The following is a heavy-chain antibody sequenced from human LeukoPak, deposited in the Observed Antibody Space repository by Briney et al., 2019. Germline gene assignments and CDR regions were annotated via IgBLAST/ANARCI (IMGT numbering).Heavy chain of an antibody. Sequence: GGSLRLSCAASGFTFSSYSMNWVRQAPGKGLEWVSSISSSSYIYYADSVKGRFTISRDNAKNSLYLQMNSLRAEDTAVYYCAGTTVVTEYYFDYWGQGTLVTVSS. D-gene: IGHD4-23*01. CDR3: AGTTVVTEYYFDY. CDR2: ISSSSYI. CDR1: GFTFSSYS. V-gene: IGHV3-21*01. J-gene: IGHJ4*02.